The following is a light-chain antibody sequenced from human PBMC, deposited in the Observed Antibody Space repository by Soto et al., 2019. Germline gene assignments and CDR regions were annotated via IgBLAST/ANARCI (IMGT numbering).Light chain of an antibody. J-gene: IGKJ1*01. CDR3: QQSFSTPWT. CDR1: QSISSY. CDR2: AAS. Sequence: DIQMTQSPSSLSASVGDRVTITCRASQSISSYLNWYQQTPGKAPKLLIYAASTLQSWVPSRFSGSGSGTDFTLTISSLQPEDFATYYCQQSFSTPWTFGQGTKVDVK. V-gene: IGKV1-39*01.